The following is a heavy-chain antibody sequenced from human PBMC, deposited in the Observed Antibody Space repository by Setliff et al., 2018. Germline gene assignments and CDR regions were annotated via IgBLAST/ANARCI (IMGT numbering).Heavy chain of an antibody. Sequence: SVKVSCKASGGTFSSYAISWVRQAPGQGLEWMGGIIPILGIANYAQKFQGRVTITADKSTSTAYMELSSLRSEDTAVYYCARDQWLVDYYYYGMDVWGQGTTVTVS. CDR1: GGTFSSYA. CDR2: IIPILGIA. D-gene: IGHD6-19*01. J-gene: IGHJ6*02. V-gene: IGHV1-69*10. CDR3: ARDQWLVDYYYYGMDV.